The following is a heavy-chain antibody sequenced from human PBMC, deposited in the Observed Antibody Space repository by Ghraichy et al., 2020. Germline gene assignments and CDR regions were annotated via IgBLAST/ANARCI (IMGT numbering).Heavy chain of an antibody. CDR1: GFTFSNAW. D-gene: IGHD4-17*01. CDR2: IKSKTDGGTT. Sequence: GGSLRLSCAASGFTFSNAWMSWVRQAPGKGLEWVGRIKSKTDGGTTDYAAPVKGRFTISRDDSKNTLYLQMNSLKTEDTAVYYCTTDREDGDYFDYWGQGTLVTVSS. V-gene: IGHV3-15*01. CDR3: TTDREDGDYFDY. J-gene: IGHJ4*02.